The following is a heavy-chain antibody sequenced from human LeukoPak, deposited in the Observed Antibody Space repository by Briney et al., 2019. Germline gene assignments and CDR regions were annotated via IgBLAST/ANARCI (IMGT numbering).Heavy chain of an antibody. V-gene: IGHV4-59*01. CDR1: GGSINSYY. CDR2: IYYSGST. Sequence: PSETLSLTCTVSGGSINSYYWSWIRQPPGKGLEWIGYIYYSGSTNYSPSLKSRVTISVDTSKNQFSLKLSSLTAADTAVYYCARALRQQLVTGWFDPWGQGTLVTVSS. CDR3: ARALRQQLVTGWFDP. D-gene: IGHD6-13*01. J-gene: IGHJ5*02.